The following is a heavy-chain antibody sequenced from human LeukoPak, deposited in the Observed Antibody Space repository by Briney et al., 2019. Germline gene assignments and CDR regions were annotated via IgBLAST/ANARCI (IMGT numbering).Heavy chain of an antibody. V-gene: IGHV3-33*01. CDR3: AREVIAAAGPGWFDP. Sequence: GGSLRLSCAASGFTFSSYGMHWVGQAPGKGLGWGAVIWYDGSNKYYADSVKGRFTISRDNSKNTLYLQMNSLRAEDTAVYYCAREVIAAAGPGWFDPWGQGTLVTVSS. D-gene: IGHD6-13*01. CDR2: IWYDGSNK. CDR1: GFTFSSYG. J-gene: IGHJ5*02.